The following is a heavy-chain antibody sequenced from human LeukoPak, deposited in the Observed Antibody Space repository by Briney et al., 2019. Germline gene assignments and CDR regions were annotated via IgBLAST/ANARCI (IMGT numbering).Heavy chain of an antibody. J-gene: IGHJ6*02. CDR3: AREKQMDRYYYGMDV. D-gene: IGHD6-13*01. CDR1: GYTFTGYY. V-gene: IGHV1-2*02. Sequence: APVKVSCKASGYTFTGYYMHWVRQAPGQGLEWMGWINPNSGGTNYAQKFQGRVTMTRDTSISTAYMELSRLRSDDTAVYYCAREKQMDRYYYGMDVWGQGTTVTVSS. CDR2: INPNSGGT.